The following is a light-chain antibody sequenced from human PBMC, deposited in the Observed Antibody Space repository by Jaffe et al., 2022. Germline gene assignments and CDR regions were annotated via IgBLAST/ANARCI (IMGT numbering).Light chain of an antibody. Sequence: QSALTQPASVSGSPGQSITISCTGTNSDVGGYNYVSWYQQHPGKAPKLMIYDVSNRPSGVSNRFSGSKSGNTASLTISGLQAEDEADYYCSSYTSSSTWEFAGGTKLTVL. CDR3: SSYTSSSTWE. CDR1: NSDVGGYNY. V-gene: IGLV2-14*03. J-gene: IGLJ3*02. CDR2: DVS.